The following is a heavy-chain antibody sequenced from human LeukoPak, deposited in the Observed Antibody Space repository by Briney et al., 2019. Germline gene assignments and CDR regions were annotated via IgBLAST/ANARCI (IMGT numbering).Heavy chain of an antibody. CDR1: GGTVSSYA. D-gene: IGHD3-22*01. J-gene: IGHJ4*02. CDR2: IIPIFGTA. V-gene: IGHV1-69*05. CDR3: ARGPYYYGSSGYYFPHYFDY. Sequence: ASVKVSCKASGGTVSSYAISWVRQAPGQGLEWVGGIIPIFGTANYAQKFQGRVTITTDESTSTAYMELSSLRSEDTAVYYCARGPYYYGSSGYYFPHYFDYWGQGTLVTVSS.